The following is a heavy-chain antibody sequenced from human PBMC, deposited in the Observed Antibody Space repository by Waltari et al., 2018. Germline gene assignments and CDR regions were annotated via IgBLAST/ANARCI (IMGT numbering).Heavy chain of an antibody. Sequence: VQLVQSESAVKKPGASVKVSCKTSGFTLPSYGFTWARKDPGQGLEWIGWISGNTGDTNYAQESRDRVTMTTDTSTNTVYMELRTLRSDDTALYDCARNPNPVYYDSPCDRWGQGTELTVSS. CDR2: ISGNTGDT. J-gene: IGHJ3*01. D-gene: IGHD3-22*01. CDR1: GFTLPSYG. V-gene: IGHV1-18*01. CDR3: ARNPNPVYYDSPCDR.